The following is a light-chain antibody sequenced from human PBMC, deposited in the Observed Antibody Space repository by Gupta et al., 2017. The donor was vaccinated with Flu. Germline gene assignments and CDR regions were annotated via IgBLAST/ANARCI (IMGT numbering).Light chain of an antibody. Sequence: EIVLTQSPATLSLSPGERATLSCRASQSVSSYLAWYQQKPGQAPRLLIYDASTRATGIPARFSGSGSGTDFTLTISSLEPDDFAVYYCQQRGNWPPYTFGQGTKLEMK. CDR3: QQRGNWPPYT. J-gene: IGKJ2*01. CDR1: QSVSSY. V-gene: IGKV3-11*01. CDR2: DAS.